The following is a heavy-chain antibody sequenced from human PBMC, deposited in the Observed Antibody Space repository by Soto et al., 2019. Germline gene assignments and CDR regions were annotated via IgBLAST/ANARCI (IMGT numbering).Heavy chain of an antibody. D-gene: IGHD2-21*02. Sequence: SVKVSCKASGGTFSSYTISWVRQAPGQGLEWMGRIIPILGIANYAQKFQGRVTITGDKSTSTAYMELSSLRSEDTAVYFCARARSIVLVTANTLSYWGQGTLVTVSS. V-gene: IGHV1-69*02. CDR2: IIPILGIA. CDR3: ARARSIVLVTANTLSY. J-gene: IGHJ4*02. CDR1: GGTFSSYT.